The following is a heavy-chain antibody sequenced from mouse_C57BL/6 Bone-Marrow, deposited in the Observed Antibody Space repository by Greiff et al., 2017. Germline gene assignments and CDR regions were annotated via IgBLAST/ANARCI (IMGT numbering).Heavy chain of an antibody. Sequence: QVQLQQPGAELVMPGASVKLSCKASGYTFTSYWMHWVKQRPGQGLEWIGEIDPSDSDTNYNQKIKGKSTLTVDKSSSTAYMQLSSLTAEDSAVYYCASGPTVVAPDAMDYWGQGTSVTVSS. V-gene: IGHV1-69*01. CDR3: ASGPTVVAPDAMDY. CDR1: GYTFTSYW. CDR2: IDPSDSDT. D-gene: IGHD1-1*01. J-gene: IGHJ4*01.